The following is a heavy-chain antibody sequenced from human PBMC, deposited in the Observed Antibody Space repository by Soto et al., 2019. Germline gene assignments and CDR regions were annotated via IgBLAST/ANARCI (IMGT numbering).Heavy chain of an antibody. CDR1: GFSFSSSW. D-gene: IGHD2-21*02. J-gene: IGHJ3*02. Sequence: EVQLVESGGGLVQPGGSLRLSCAASGFSFSSSWMHWVRQAPGKGLVWVSRISFDGTATTSADAVKGRFIISRDNAKNRLFLQMHNFRAEHTAMYYCVRDRRLRGHPFDIWGQGTFVSVSS. V-gene: IGHV3-74*03. CDR3: VRDRRLRGHPFDI. CDR2: ISFDGTAT.